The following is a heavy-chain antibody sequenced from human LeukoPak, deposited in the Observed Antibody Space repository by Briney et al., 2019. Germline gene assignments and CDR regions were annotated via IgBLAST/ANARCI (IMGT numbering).Heavy chain of an antibody. D-gene: IGHD5-18*01. J-gene: IGHJ4*02. V-gene: IGHV4-39*01. Sequence: SETLSLTCTVSGGSISSSSAYWGWIRQPPGKGLEWIGSIYYSKNTYYNPSLKRRVTISADTSKNQFSLTLGSVSATDTAVYYCVSLRGFSYGYFDYWGQGTLVTVSS. CDR3: VSLRGFSYGYFDY. CDR1: GGSISSSSAY. CDR2: IYYSKNT.